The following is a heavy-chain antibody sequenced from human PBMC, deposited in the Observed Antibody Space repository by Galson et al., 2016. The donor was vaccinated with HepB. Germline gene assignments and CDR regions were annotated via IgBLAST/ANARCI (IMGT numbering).Heavy chain of an antibody. Sequence: ETLSLTCTVSGASIRSHYWSWIRQPPGKGPEWIGDMYYAGNRFYSPSLKSRVTISVDTSKNQFSLKVNSVTAADTAVYFCARNGDFWSGPNAYDFWGHGTLVTVSS. J-gene: IGHJ3*01. V-gene: IGHV4-59*11. CDR2: MYYAGNR. D-gene: IGHD3-3*01. CDR3: ARNGDFWSGPNAYDF. CDR1: GASIRSHY.